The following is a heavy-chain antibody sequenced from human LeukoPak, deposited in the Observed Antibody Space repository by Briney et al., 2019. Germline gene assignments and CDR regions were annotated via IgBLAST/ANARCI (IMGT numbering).Heavy chain of an antibody. CDR3: ARGHQQLDD. D-gene: IGHD6-13*01. CDR1: GGSIRSYY. CDR2: IYYSGST. J-gene: IGHJ4*02. V-gene: IGHV4-59*01. Sequence: SETQSLTCTVSGGSIRSYYWTWIRQPPGKGLEWIGYIYYSGSTNQNPSLKSRVTISVDTSKNQFSLNLSSVTAADTAVYYCARGHQQLDDWGQGTLVTVTS.